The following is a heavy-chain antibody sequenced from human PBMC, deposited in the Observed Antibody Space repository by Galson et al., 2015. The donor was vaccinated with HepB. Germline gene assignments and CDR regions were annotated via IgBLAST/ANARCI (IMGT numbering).Heavy chain of an antibody. CDR2: IYHSGST. Sequence: TLSLTCAVSDGSISSGGYSWSWIRQPPGKGLEWIGYIYHSGSTYYNPSLKSRVTISVDRSKNQFSLKLSSVTAADTAVYYCARERMVRGFGWFDPWGQGTLVTVSS. J-gene: IGHJ5*02. D-gene: IGHD3-10*01. CDR3: ARERMVRGFGWFDP. V-gene: IGHV4-30-2*01. CDR1: DGSISSGGYS.